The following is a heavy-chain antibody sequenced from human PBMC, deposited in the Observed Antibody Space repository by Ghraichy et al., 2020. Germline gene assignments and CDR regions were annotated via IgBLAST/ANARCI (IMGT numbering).Heavy chain of an antibody. D-gene: IGHD3-10*01. CDR3: ARTVRILDSRSGGPPKAFDY. Sequence: GGSLRLSCAASGFTFNTYNMIWVRLAPGKGLEWVSYISSTSDTIYYADSVKGRFTISRDNAKNSLFLQINSLRDEDTAIYYCARTVRILDSRSGGPPKAFDYRGQGTLVPVSS. V-gene: IGHV3-48*02. CDR2: ISSTSDTI. CDR1: GFTFNTYN. J-gene: IGHJ4*02.